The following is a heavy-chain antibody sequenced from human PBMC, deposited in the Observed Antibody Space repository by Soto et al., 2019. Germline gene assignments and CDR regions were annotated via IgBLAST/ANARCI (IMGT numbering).Heavy chain of an antibody. CDR1: GGSISSSSYY. V-gene: IGHV4-39*01. J-gene: IGHJ4*02. D-gene: IGHD6-6*01. CDR2: IYYSGST. CDR3: ARLAKGGHSSSDQYFDY. Sequence: SETLSLTCTVSGGSISSSSYYWGWIRQPPGKGLEWIGSIYYSGSTYYNPSLKSRVTISVDTSKNQFSLKLSSVTAADTAVYYCARLAKGGHSSSDQYFDYWGQGTLVTVSS.